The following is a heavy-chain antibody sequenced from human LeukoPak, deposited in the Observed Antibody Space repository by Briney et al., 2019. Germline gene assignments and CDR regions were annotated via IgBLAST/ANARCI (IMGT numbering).Heavy chain of an antibody. J-gene: IGHJ4*02. D-gene: IGHD3-22*01. CDR1: GGSISSYY. CDR2: IYYSGST. Sequence: PSETLSLTCTVSGGSISSYYWSWLRQPPGKGLEWIGYIYYSGSTNYNPSLKSRVTISVDTSKNQFSLKLSSVTAADTAVYYCARGVGYYDSSGYYFLRYFDYWGQGTLVTVSS. CDR3: ARGVGYYDSSGYYFLRYFDY. V-gene: IGHV4-59*01.